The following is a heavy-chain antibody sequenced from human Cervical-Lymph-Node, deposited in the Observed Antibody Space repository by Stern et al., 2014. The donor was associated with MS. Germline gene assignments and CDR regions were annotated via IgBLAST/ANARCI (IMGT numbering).Heavy chain of an antibody. D-gene: IGHD6-13*01. CDR3: ARQSWSSWANDY. V-gene: IGHV4-39*01. CDR1: GGSISSSTYY. CDR2: IFYSGSG. Sequence: QLQLQESGPGLLKPSETLSLTCTVSGGSISSSTYYWDWIRQPPGKGLEWIGSIFYSGSGYYNPSLKSRVTIPVDTPKNQVPMKLTSVTAADTALYYCARQSWSSWANDYWGQGTLVTVSS. J-gene: IGHJ4*02.